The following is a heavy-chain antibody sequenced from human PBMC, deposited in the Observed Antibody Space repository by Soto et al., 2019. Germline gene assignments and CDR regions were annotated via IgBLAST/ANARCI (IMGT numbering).Heavy chain of an antibody. CDR2: FYYTGGTYST. Sequence: SETLSLTCTVSGGSISSSGSYWGWVRQPPGKGLEWIVSFYYTGGTYSTYSHPSLNSRVSISVDTSENQFSLRLTSVTAADTAVYYCVTVNLVGAAYYFDYWGPGTLVTVSS. V-gene: IGHV4-39*07. J-gene: IGHJ4*02. CDR1: GGSISSSGSY. D-gene: IGHD1-26*01. CDR3: VTVNLVGAAYYFDY.